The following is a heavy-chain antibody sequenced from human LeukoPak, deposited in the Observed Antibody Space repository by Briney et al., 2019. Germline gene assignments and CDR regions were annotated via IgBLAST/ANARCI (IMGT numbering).Heavy chain of an antibody. CDR1: GYSFTKYW. CDR2: IYPDDSES. D-gene: IGHD2-2*01. J-gene: IGHJ4*02. Sequence: GESLKTSFTGSGYSFTKYWIAWVRQMPGKGLEWMGIIYPDDSESTYSPSFQGQVTISADKSITTTYLQWSSLKASDTAMYYCARGRGYCSSSSCYDFDYWGQGTLVTVSS. CDR3: ARGRGYCSSSSCYDFDY. V-gene: IGHV5-51*01.